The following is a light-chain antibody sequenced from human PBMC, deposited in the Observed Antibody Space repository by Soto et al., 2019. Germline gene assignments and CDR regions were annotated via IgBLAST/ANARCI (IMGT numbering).Light chain of an antibody. CDR1: QGIRNW. CDR3: QQTNTFLPLA. Sequence: DIPMTQSPSSVSASVGDRVTITCRASQGIRNWLAWYQQQPGKAPKLLISSAYTLQSGVPSRFSGGGSGAHFTLIISSLQPEDFATYYCQQTNTFLPLAFGGGTQVEIK. V-gene: IGKV1-12*01. CDR2: SAY. J-gene: IGKJ4*01.